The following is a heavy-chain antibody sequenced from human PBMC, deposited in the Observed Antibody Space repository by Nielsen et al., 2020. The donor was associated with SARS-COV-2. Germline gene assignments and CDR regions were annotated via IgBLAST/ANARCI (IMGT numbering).Heavy chain of an antibody. V-gene: IGHV4-34*01. Sequence: GSLRLSCAVYGGSFSGYYWSWIRQPPGKGLEWIGEINHSGSTNYNPSLKSRVTISVDTSKNQFSLKLSSVTAADTAVYYCLSGSYSLDYWGQGTLVTVSS. CDR1: GGSFSGYY. CDR2: INHSGST. J-gene: IGHJ4*02. CDR3: LSGSYSLDY. D-gene: IGHD1-26*01.